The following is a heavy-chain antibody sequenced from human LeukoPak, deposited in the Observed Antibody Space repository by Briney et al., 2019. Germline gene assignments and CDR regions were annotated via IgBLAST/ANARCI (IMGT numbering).Heavy chain of an antibody. V-gene: IGHV3-9*01. CDR3: AKDKAARSSGYFDY. CDR2: ISWNSGSI. D-gene: IGHD1-26*01. J-gene: IGHJ4*02. Sequence: GGSLRPSCAASGFTFDDYAMHWVRQAPGKGLEWVSGISWNSGSIGYADSVKGRFTISRDNAKNSLYLQMNSLRAEDTALYYCAKDKAARSSGYFDYWGQGTLVTVSS. CDR1: GFTFDDYA.